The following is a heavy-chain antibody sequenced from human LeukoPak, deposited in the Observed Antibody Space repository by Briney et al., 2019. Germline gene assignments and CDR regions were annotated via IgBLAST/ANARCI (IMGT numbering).Heavy chain of an antibody. Sequence: PGGSLGLSCAASGFSFDTYAMHWVRQAPGQGLEWVALIWHDGSHKFYSNSVRGQFTISRDNSKNTVYLQMNNLRPDDTAVYYCAREIFGSGGYPDFWGQGTLVTVSS. J-gene: IGHJ4*02. CDR3: AREIFGSGGYPDF. CDR2: IWHDGSHK. D-gene: IGHD3-10*01. V-gene: IGHV3-33*01. CDR1: GFSFDTYA.